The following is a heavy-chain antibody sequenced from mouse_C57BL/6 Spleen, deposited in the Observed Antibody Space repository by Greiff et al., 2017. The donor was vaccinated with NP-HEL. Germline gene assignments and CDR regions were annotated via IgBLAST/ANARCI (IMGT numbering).Heavy chain of an antibody. D-gene: IGHD1-1*01. CDR3: ASGYGSTHRYFDV. CDR2: INPNNGGT. J-gene: IGHJ1*03. Sequence: EVQLQQSGPELVKPGASVKISCKASGYTFTDYYMNWVKQSHGKSLEWIGDINPNNGGTSYNQKFKGKATLTVDKSSSTAYMELRSLTSEDSAVYYCASGYGSTHRYFDVWGTGTTVTVSS. V-gene: IGHV1-26*01. CDR1: GYTFTDYY.